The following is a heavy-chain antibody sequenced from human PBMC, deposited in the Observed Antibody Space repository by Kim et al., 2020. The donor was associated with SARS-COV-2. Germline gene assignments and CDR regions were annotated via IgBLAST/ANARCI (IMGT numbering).Heavy chain of an antibody. CDR2: ISGSGGST. CDR1: GFTFSSYA. Sequence: GGSLRLSCAASGFTFSSYAMSWVRQAPGKGLEWVSAISGSGGSTYYADSVKGRFTISRDNSKNTLYLQINSLRAEDTAVYYCAKDRRITMVRGVIIGWFDPWGQGTLVTVSS. CDR3: AKDRRITMVRGVIIGWFDP. J-gene: IGHJ5*02. D-gene: IGHD3-10*01. V-gene: IGHV3-23*01.